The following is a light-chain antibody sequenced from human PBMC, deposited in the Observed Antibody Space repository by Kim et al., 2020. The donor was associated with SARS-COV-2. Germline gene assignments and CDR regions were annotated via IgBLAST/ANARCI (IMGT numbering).Light chain of an antibody. CDR1: SRAVGGYNY. J-gene: IGLJ1*01. CDR2: DVS. Sequence: GPSVTISVTGTSRAVGGYNYVSWYQQHPGNAPKLMIYDVSKRPSGVPDRFSGSKSGNTASLTISGLQAEDEADYYCCSYAGSYTYVFGTGTKVTVL. V-gene: IGLV2-11*01. CDR3: CSYAGSYTYV.